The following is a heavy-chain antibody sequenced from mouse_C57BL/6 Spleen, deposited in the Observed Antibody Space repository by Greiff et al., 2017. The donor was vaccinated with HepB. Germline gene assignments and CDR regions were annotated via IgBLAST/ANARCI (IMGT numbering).Heavy chain of an antibody. CDR2: ISDGGSYT. D-gene: IGHD3-2*02. J-gene: IGHJ1*03. Sequence: EVKLVESGGGLVKPGGSLKLSCAASGFTFSSYAMSWVRQTPEKRLEWVATISDGGSYTYYPDNVKGRFTISRDNAKNNLYLQMSHLKSEDTAMYYCARGGGQLRLQSYWYFDVWGTGTTVTVSS. CDR1: GFTFSSYA. V-gene: IGHV5-4*03. CDR3: ARGGGQLRLQSYWYFDV.